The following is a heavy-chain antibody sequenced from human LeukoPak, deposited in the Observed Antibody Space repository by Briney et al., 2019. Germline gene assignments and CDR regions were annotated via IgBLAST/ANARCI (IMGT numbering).Heavy chain of an antibody. Sequence: PGGSLRLSCAASGFPSNTYSMNWVRQAPGKGLEWVASVSSSGSYTYYLDSVTGRFTISRDNAKNTLYLQMNSLRAEDTAVYYCARDWSLAVAGTPYYWGQGTLVTVSS. J-gene: IGHJ4*02. CDR2: VSSSGSYT. CDR1: GFPSNTYS. D-gene: IGHD6-19*01. V-gene: IGHV3-21*01. CDR3: ARDWSLAVAGTPYY.